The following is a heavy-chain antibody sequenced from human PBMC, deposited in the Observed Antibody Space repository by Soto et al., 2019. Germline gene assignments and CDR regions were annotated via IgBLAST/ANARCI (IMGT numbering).Heavy chain of an antibody. V-gene: IGHV1-3*01. Sequence: KVCSKDCGYTITNSSLRWVRQAKRQRLEWMGWIDPGNDNTEYSQKFQGRVTISRDTSATTAYMELRSLRSEDTAVYYCARDLYYHPGTYYIFDYWGQGTRVTVSS. D-gene: IGHD3-10*01. CDR3: ARDLYYHPGTYYIFDY. CDR2: IDPGNDNT. CDR1: GYTITNSS. J-gene: IGHJ4*02.